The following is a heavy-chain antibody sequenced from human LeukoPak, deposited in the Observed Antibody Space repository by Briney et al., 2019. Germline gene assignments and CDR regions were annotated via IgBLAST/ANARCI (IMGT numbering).Heavy chain of an antibody. J-gene: IGHJ5*01. Sequence: GGSLRLSCAASGFTFSTYWMSWVRQAPGKGLEWVANVNQDGSDKYYVDSVKGRFTISRDNAKNSLYLQMNSLRAEDTAVYYCATPPRAYTSSWGHGTLVTVSS. CDR2: VNQDGSDK. V-gene: IGHV3-7*02. CDR3: ATPPRAYTSS. D-gene: IGHD5-18*01. CDR1: GFTFSTYW.